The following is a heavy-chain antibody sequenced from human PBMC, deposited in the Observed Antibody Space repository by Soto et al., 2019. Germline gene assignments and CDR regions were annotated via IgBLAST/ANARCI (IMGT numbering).Heavy chain of an antibody. CDR3: ARGLGVTMIVVGGKFDY. CDR1: GFTFSSYA. CDR2: ISYDGSNK. D-gene: IGHD3-22*01. J-gene: IGHJ4*02. Sequence: QVQLVESGGGVVQPGRSLRLSCAASGFTFSSYAMHWVRQAPGKGLEWVAVISYDGSNKYYADSVKGRFTISRDNSKNPLYLQMNSLRAEDTAVYYCARGLGVTMIVVGGKFDYWGQGTLVTVSS. V-gene: IGHV3-30-3*01.